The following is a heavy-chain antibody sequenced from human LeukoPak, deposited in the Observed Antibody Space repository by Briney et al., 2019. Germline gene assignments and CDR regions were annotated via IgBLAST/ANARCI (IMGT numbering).Heavy chain of an antibody. Sequence: PSETLSLTCAVYGGSFSGYYWSWIRQPPGKGLEWTGEINHSGSTNYNPSLKSRVTISVDTSKNQFSLKLSSVTAADTAVYYCARGHWFDYWGQGTLVTVSS. D-gene: IGHD1-1*01. J-gene: IGHJ4*02. V-gene: IGHV4-34*01. CDR2: INHSGST. CDR1: GGSFSGYY. CDR3: ARGHWFDY.